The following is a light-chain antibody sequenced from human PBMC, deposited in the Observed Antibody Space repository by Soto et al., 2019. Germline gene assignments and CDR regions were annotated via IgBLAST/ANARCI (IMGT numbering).Light chain of an antibody. V-gene: IGKV3-20*01. J-gene: IGKJ5*01. CDR3: QQQGRSWIT. CDR2: GAS. CDR1: QSVNSNS. Sequence: EVVLTQSPGTLSLSPGERATLSFMASQSVNSNSLAWYQQKPGQAPRVFIYGASTRATGIPDRFSGSGSGTDFTLTISRLEPEDFAVYYCQQQGRSWITFGQGTRLEIK.